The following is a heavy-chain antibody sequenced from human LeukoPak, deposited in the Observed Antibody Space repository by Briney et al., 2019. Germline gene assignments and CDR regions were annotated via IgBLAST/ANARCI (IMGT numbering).Heavy chain of an antibody. CDR2: INHSGST. CDR1: GGSFSGYY. J-gene: IGHJ5*02. D-gene: IGHD2-2*01. CDR3: ARERGGNTCSSTSCHNWFDP. V-gene: IGHV4-34*01. Sequence: SETLPLTCAVYGGSFSGYYWSWIRQPPGKGLEWIGEINHSGSTNYNPSLKSRVTISVDTSKNQFSLKLSSVTAADTAVYYCARERGGNTCSSTSCHNWFDPWGQGTLVTVSS.